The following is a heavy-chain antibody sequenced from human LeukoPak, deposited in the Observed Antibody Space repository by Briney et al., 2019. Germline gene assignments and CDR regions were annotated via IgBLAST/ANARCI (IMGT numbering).Heavy chain of an antibody. J-gene: IGHJ3*02. V-gene: IGHV3-53*01. Sequence: PGGSLRLSCAASGFTVSSNYMSSVRQDPGKGLEWVSVICSGGSTYYEDSVKGRFTISRDNSKNTLYLQMNSLRAEDTAVYYCARAYYDSRPYALDIWGQGTMVTVSS. CDR3: ARAYYDSRPYALDI. D-gene: IGHD3-3*01. CDR1: GFTVSSNY. CDR2: ICSGGST.